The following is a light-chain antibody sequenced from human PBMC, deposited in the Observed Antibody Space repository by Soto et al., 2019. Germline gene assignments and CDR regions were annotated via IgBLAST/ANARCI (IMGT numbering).Light chain of an antibody. Sequence: QSALTQPASVSGSPGQSITISCTGTSSDVGSYNLVSWYQQHPGKAPKLMIYEVSKRPSGVSNRFSGSKSGNTASLTISGLQAEDEADYYCCSYAGSSPLLVFGGGTQLTVL. CDR1: SSDVGSYNL. CDR2: EVS. J-gene: IGLJ2*01. V-gene: IGLV2-23*02. CDR3: CSYAGSSPLLV.